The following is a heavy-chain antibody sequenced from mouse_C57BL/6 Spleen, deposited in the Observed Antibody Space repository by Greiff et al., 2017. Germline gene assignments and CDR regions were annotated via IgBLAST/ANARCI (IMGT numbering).Heavy chain of an antibody. D-gene: IGHD1-1*01. J-gene: IGHJ2*01. Sequence: VQLQQPGAELVKPGASVKMSCKASGYPFTSYWITWVKQRPGQGLEWIGDIYPGRGSTNYNEKFKSKATLTVDTSSSTAYRQLSSLTSEDSAVYYCARKHYYGSSFDDWGQGTTLTVSS. CDR1: GYPFTSYW. CDR2: IYPGRGST. CDR3: ARKHYYGSSFDD. V-gene: IGHV1-55*01.